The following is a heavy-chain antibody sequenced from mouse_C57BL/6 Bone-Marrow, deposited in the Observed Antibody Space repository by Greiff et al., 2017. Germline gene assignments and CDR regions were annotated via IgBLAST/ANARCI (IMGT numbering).Heavy chain of an antibody. CDR1: GFTFSDYY. CDR2: ISNGGGST. V-gene: IGHV5-12*01. D-gene: IGHD1-3*01. CDR3: ARQRSKEGWYFDV. J-gene: IGHJ1*03. Sequence: EVMLVESGGGLVQPGGSLKLSCAASGFTFSDYYMYWVRQTPEKRLEWVAYISNGGGSTYYPDTVKGRFTISRDNAKNTLYLQMSRLKSEDTAMYYCARQRSKEGWYFDVWGTGTTVTVSS.